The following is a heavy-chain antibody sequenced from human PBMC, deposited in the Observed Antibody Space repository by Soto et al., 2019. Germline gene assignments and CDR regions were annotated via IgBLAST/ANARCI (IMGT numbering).Heavy chain of an antibody. J-gene: IGHJ5*02. D-gene: IGHD3-10*01. CDR3: ARDRDAWVYGRNWFDP. CDR1: GGSISSSNW. CDR2: IYHSGST. Sequence: SETLSLTCAVSGGSISSSNWWSWVRQPPGKGLEWIGEIYHSGSTNYNPSLKSRVTISVDKSKNQFSLKLSSVTAADTAVYYCARDRDAWVYGRNWFDPWSQGPLATVSS. V-gene: IGHV4-4*02.